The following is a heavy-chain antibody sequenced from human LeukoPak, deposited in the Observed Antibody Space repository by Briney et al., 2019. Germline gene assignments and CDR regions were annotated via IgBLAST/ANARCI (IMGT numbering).Heavy chain of an antibody. CDR3: ARTGYHYGSGSHFAFDV. Sequence: GGSLEISCETSGYTFSNQWIGWVRQMPGEGLECMGIIYPADSDTRYSPSFEGQVSISVDKSITTAYLQWSSLKASDTAIYYCARTGYHYGSGSHFAFDVWGQGTVVTVSS. CDR1: GYTFSNQW. CDR2: IYPADSDT. J-gene: IGHJ3*01. V-gene: IGHV5-51*01. D-gene: IGHD3-10*01.